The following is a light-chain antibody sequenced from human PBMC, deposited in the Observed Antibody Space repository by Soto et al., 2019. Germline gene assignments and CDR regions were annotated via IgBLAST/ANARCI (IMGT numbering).Light chain of an antibody. CDR3: SSYTSGSTVI. V-gene: IGLV2-14*01. CDR1: SSDVGGYNY. CDR2: DVT. J-gene: IGLJ2*01. Sequence: QSVLTQPRSVSGSPGQSVTISCTGTSSDVGGYNYVSWYQQHPGKAPKLMIYDVTNRPAEVSNRFSGSKSGITASLTISGLQSEDEADYYCSSYTSGSTVIFGGGTKVTVL.